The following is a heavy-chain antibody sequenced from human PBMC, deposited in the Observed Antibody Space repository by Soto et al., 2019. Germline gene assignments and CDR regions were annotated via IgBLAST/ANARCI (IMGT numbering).Heavy chain of an antibody. D-gene: IGHD2-15*01. CDR2: INHSGST. V-gene: IGHV4-34*01. CDR1: GGSFSGYY. Sequence: QVQLQQWGAGLLKPSETLSLTCAVYGGSFSGYYWSWIRQPPGKGLEWIGEINHSGSTNYNPSLKSRVTISVDTSKNQFSLKLSSVTAADTAVYYCARGGIGYCSGGSCRSIDYWGQGTLVTVSS. CDR3: ARGGIGYCSGGSCRSIDY. J-gene: IGHJ4*02.